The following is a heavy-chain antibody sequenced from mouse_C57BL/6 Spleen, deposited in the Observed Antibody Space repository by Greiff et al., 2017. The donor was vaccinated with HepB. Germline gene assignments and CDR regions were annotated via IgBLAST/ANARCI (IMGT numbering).Heavy chain of an antibody. V-gene: IGHV7-3*01. CDR1: GFTFTDYY. Sequence: EVKLMESGGGLVQPGGSLSLSCAASGFTFTDYYMSWVRQPPGKALEWLGFIRNKANGYTTEYSASVKGRFTISRDNSQSILYLQMNALRAEDSATYYCARVKNDYDAYYFDYWGQGTTLTVSS. J-gene: IGHJ2*01. CDR2: IRNKANGYTT. CDR3: ARVKNDYDAYYFDY. D-gene: IGHD2-4*01.